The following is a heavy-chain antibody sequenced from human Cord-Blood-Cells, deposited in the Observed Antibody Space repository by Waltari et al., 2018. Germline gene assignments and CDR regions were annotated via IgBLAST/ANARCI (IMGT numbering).Heavy chain of an antibody. CDR1: GGTFSSYA. D-gene: IGHD2-8*01. J-gene: IGHJ4*02. Sequence: QVQLVQSGAEGKKPGSSVKVSCKASGGTFSSYAISWVRQVPGQGLEWMGRIIPILGIANYAQKFQGRVKITADKFTSTAYMELSSLRSEDTAVYYCARDKWARLGFIDYWGQGTLVTVSS. V-gene: IGHV1-69*09. CDR2: IIPILGIA. CDR3: ARDKWARLGFIDY.